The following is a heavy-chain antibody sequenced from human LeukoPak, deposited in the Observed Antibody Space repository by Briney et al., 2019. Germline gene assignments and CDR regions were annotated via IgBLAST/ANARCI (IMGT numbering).Heavy chain of an antibody. CDR3: ASTLYDSSGYYYDY. CDR1: GFTVSSNY. CDR2: IYSGGST. J-gene: IGHJ4*02. V-gene: IGHV3-53*04. Sequence: GGSLRLSCAASGFTVSSNYMSWVRQAPGKGLEWVSVIYSGGSTYYADSVKGRFTISRHNSKNTLYLQMNSLRAEDTAVYYCASTLYDSSGYYYDYWGQRTLVTVSS. D-gene: IGHD3-22*01.